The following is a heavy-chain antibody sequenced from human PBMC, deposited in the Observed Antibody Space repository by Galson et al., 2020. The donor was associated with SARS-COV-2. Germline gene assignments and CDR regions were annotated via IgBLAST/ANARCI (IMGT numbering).Heavy chain of an antibody. CDR2: INPDSGGT. CDR3: ARESDLYTSTWFLDYRYGMDV. J-gene: IGHJ6*02. V-gene: IGHV1-2*02. D-gene: IGHD6-13*01. Sequence: GESLKISCEAAGYPFTGYFLHWVRHAPGQGLEWLGWINPDSGGTNYAQNFQGRVTMTRDTSISTAYMELTSLRSEDTAVYFCARESDLYTSTWFLDYRYGMDVWGQGTTVTVFS. CDR1: GYPFTGYF.